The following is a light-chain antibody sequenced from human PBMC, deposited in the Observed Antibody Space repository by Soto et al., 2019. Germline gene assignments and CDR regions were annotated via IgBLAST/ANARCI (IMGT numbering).Light chain of an antibody. J-gene: IGLJ2*01. Sequence: QSALTQLPSASGSPGQSVTISCTGTPSDVGGSNSVSWYQQHPGKAPNLMIYDVNKRPSGVPDRFSGSKSGNTASLTVSGLQAADEAYYFCSSYAPSDVVFGGGTKVTVL. CDR3: SSYAPSDVV. CDR1: PSDVGGSNS. V-gene: IGLV2-8*01. CDR2: DVN.